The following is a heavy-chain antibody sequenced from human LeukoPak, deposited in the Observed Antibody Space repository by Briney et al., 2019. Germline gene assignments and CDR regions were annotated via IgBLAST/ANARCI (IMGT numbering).Heavy chain of an antibody. D-gene: IGHD4-17*01. CDR2: IYSGGST. CDR1: EFSVGSNY. Sequence: GGSLRLSCAASEFSVGSNYMTWVRQAPGKGLEWVSLIYSGGSTYYADSVKGRFTISRDNSKNTLYLQMNSLRAEDTAVYYCARSTVANTILGYYYYYYMDVWGKGTTVTISS. V-gene: IGHV3-66*01. CDR3: ARSTVANTILGYYYYYYMDV. J-gene: IGHJ6*03.